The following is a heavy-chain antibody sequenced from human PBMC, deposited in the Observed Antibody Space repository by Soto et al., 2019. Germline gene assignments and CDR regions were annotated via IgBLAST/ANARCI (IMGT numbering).Heavy chain of an antibody. Sequence: SETLSLTCTVSGDSISSYYWSWIRQPPGKGLEWIGYIYYSGSTNYNPSLKSRVTISVDTSKNQFSLKLSSVTAADTAVYYCARLKKTAGTDYWGQGTLVTVYS. CDR1: GDSISSYY. V-gene: IGHV4-59*08. CDR3: ARLKKTAGTDY. CDR2: IYYSGST. D-gene: IGHD6-19*01. J-gene: IGHJ4*02.